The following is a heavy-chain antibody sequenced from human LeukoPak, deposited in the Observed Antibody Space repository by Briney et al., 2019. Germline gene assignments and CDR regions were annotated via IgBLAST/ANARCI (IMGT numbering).Heavy chain of an antibody. J-gene: IGHJ3*02. V-gene: IGHV7-4-1*02. CDR1: GYTFTSYA. CDR3: ATPDRLTGDAFDI. Sequence: ASVKVSCKASGYTFTSYAMNWVRQAPGQGLEWMGWINTKTGNPTYAQGFTGRFVFSLDTSVSTAYLQISSLKAEDTAVYYCATPDRLTGDAFDIWGQGTMVTVSS. D-gene: IGHD7-27*01. CDR2: INTKTGNP.